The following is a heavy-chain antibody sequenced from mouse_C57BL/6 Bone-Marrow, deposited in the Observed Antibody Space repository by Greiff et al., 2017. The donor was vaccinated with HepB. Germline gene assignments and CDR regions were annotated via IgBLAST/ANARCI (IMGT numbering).Heavy chain of an antibody. D-gene: IGHD1-1*01. CDR3: ARRPSTVVGGRFAY. V-gene: IGHV5-17*01. CDR1: GFTFSDYG. CDR2: ISSGSSTI. Sequence: EVKVVESGGGLVKPGGSLKLSCAASGFTFSDYGMHWVRQAPEKGLEWVAYISSGSSTIYYADTVKGRFTISRDNAKNTLCLQMTSLRSEDTAMYYCARRPSTVVGGRFAYWGQGTLVTVSA. J-gene: IGHJ3*01.